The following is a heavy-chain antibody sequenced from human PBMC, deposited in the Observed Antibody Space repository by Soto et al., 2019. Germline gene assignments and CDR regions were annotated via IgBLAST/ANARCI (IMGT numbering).Heavy chain of an antibody. V-gene: IGHV5-10-1*01. Sequence: PGESLKISCTGSGHKFTSYWISWVRQVPGKGLEWMGRIDPSDSYTNYSPSFQGHVTISADKSLSTAYLQWSSLKASDTAMYYCARHAYSGTWYSNFDYWGQGALVTVSS. CDR2: IDPSDSYT. CDR3: ARHAYSGTWYSNFDY. CDR1: GHKFTSYW. D-gene: IGHD6-13*01. J-gene: IGHJ4*02.